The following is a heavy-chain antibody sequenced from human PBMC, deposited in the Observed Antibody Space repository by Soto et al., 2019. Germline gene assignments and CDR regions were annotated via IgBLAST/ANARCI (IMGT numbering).Heavy chain of an antibody. CDR3: ARDDEYSGNGMDV. J-gene: IGHJ6*02. CDR2: ILNDGSNR. V-gene: IGHV3-33*01. D-gene: IGHD3-10*01. CDR1: EFTFSNYG. Sequence: QVQLVESGGGVVQPGRSLRLSCAASEFTFSNYGMHWVRQAPGKGLEWVAVILNDGSNRYHADSVKDRFTISRDNSKNTRYLQMNSLGAEDTAVYYCARDDEYSGNGMDVWGQGTTVTVS.